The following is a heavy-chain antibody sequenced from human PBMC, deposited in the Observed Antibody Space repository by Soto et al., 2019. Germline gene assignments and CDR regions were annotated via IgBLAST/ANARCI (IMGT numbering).Heavy chain of an antibody. CDR1: GFTFSSYG. CDR3: AKDQTVTNGYYCGTDV. Sequence: QVQLVESGGGVVQPGRSLRLSCAASGFTFSSYGMHWVRQAPGKGLEWVAVISYDGSNKYYADSVKGRFTISRDNSKNTLYLQMKSVSAEDTGVYYCAKDQTVTNGYYCGTDVWGQGTTVTVSS. CDR2: ISYDGSNK. V-gene: IGHV3-30*18. D-gene: IGHD4-17*01. J-gene: IGHJ6*02.